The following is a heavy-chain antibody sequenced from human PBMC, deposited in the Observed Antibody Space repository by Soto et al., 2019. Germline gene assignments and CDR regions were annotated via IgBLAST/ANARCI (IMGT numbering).Heavy chain of an antibody. J-gene: IGHJ4*01. Sequence: TLSLTCAITGDLVSSNSAGWSWVRQSPSRGLEWLGRTYYRSKWYYEYAVSVRGRITINPDTSKNQYSLQLNSVTPEDTAVYFCARGEQYSGRIFDYWGQGTLVTVSS. V-gene: IGHV6-1*01. CDR1: GDLVSSNSAG. CDR2: TYYRSKWYY. CDR3: ARGEQYSGRIFDY. D-gene: IGHD1-26*01.